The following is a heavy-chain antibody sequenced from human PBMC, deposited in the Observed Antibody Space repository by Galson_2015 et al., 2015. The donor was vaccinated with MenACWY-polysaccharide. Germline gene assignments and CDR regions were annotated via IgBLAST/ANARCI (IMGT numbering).Heavy chain of an antibody. CDR2: IKQDGTEK. D-gene: IGHD3-3*01. Sequence: SLRLSCAASGFTFSSYWMSWVRQAPGKGLEWVANIKQDGTEKYYVDSVKGRFTISRDNAENSLYLQMHSLRAEDTAVYYCARGSAYYKAVGVVARGHDYFDYWGQGTLVTVSS. V-gene: IGHV3-7*01. CDR1: GFTFSSYW. CDR3: ARGSAYYKAVGVVARGHDYFDY. J-gene: IGHJ4*02.